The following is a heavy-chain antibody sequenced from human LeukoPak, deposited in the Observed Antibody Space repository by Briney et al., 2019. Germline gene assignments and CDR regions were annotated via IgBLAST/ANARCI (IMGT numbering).Heavy chain of an antibody. D-gene: IGHD3-3*01. J-gene: IGHJ4*02. Sequence: SQTLSLTCTVSGGSISSGSYYWSWIRQPAGKGLEWIGRIYTSGSTNHNPSLKSRVTISVDTSKNQFSLKLSSVTAADTAVYYCARSTYYDFWSGYFDYWGQGTLVTVSS. CDR1: GGSISSGSYY. CDR3: ARSTYYDFWSGYFDY. V-gene: IGHV4-61*02. CDR2: IYTSGST.